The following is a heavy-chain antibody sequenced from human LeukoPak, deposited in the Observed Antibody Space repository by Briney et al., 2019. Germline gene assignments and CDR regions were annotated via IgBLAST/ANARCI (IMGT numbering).Heavy chain of an antibody. V-gene: IGHV4-34*01. CDR1: GVSFSGYY. CDR3: ARVSLILSGYVGYSYGLVDY. J-gene: IGHJ4*02. D-gene: IGHD5-18*01. Sequence: SETLSLTCAVYGVSFSGYYWSWIRQPPGKGLEWIGEINHSGSTNYNPSLKSRVTISVDTSKNQFSLKLSSVTAADTAVYYCARVSLILSGYVGYSYGLVDYWGQGTLVTVSS. CDR2: INHSGST.